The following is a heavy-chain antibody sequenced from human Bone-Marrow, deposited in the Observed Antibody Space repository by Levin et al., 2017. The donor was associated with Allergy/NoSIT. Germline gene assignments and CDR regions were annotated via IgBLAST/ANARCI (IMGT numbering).Heavy chain of an antibody. CDR3: AYRRMAAATRTKNWFDP. V-gene: IGHV2-5*02. Sequence: SGPTLVKPTQTLTXTCXLSGXXXXXXXXGVGWLRQPPGKALEWLALIYWDGDRRYSPSLQSRLSITKDTSKNQVTLTIANVDPVDTATYYCAYRRMAAATRTKNWFDPWGQGILVTVSS. CDR2: IYWDGDR. J-gene: IGHJ5*02. D-gene: IGHD6-25*01. CDR1: GXXXXXXXXG.